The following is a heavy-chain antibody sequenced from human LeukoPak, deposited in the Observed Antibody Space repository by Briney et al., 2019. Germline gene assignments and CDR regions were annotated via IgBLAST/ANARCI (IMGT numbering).Heavy chain of an antibody. CDR3: AKARTFRVYWGY. CDR1: GFTFSSYA. CDR2: ISGSGDST. Sequence: PGGSLRLSCAASGFTFSSYAMSWVRQAPGKGLEWVSAISGSGDSTYYADSVKGRFTISRDNSKNTLYLQMNSLRAEDTAVYYCAKARTFRVYWGYWGQGTLVTVSS. J-gene: IGHJ4*02. D-gene: IGHD3-3*02. V-gene: IGHV3-23*01.